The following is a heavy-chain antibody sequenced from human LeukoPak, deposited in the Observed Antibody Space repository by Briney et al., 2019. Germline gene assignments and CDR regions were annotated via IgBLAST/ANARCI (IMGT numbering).Heavy chain of an antibody. Sequence: GGSLRLSCAASGFAFSDYAMNWVRQAPGKGLEWVSYISVGSTTIFYADSVRGRFTISRDNAKNSLYLQMNSLRVEDTAVYYCARGGSPHYDYWGQGTLVTVSS. CDR2: ISVGSTTI. CDR1: GFAFSDYA. CDR3: ARGGSPHYDY. J-gene: IGHJ4*02. D-gene: IGHD5-12*01. V-gene: IGHV3-48*04.